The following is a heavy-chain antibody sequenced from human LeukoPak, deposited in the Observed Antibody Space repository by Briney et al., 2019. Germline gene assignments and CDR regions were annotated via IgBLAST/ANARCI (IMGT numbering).Heavy chain of an antibody. CDR3: AREKDSSGWYYFDY. CDR2: ISYDGSNK. J-gene: IGHJ4*02. CDR1: GFTFSSYA. Sequence: GRSLRLSRAASGFTFSSYAMHWVRQAPGKGLEWVAVISYDGSNKYYADSVKGRFTISRDNSKNTLYLQMNSLRAEDTAVYYCAREKDSSGWYYFDYWGQGTLVTVSS. D-gene: IGHD6-19*01. V-gene: IGHV3-30*04.